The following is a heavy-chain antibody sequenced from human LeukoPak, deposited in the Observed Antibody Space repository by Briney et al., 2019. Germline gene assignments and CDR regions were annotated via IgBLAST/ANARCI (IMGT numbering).Heavy chain of an antibody. CDR2: ISGSGTST. V-gene: IGHV3-23*01. J-gene: IGHJ4*02. CDR1: GFTFSNYA. D-gene: IGHD1-1*01. CDR3: IKVEVLTTSFNY. Sequence: PGGSLRLSCAASGFTFSNYAMSWVRQAPGKGLEWVSAISGSGTSTYYADSMKGRFTISRDNSKNTLYLQMNSLRAEDTAIYYCIKVEVLTTSFNYWGQGTLVTVSS.